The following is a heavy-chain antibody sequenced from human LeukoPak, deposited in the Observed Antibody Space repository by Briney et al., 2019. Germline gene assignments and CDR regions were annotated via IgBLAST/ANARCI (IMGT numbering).Heavy chain of an antibody. Sequence: SQTLSLTCTVSGGSISSGSYYWSWIRRPAGKGLEWIGRIYTSGSTNYNPSLKSRVTISVDTSKNQFSLKLSSVTAADTAVYYCAREERAMVYFDYWGQGTLVTVSS. CDR3: AREERAMVYFDY. J-gene: IGHJ4*02. D-gene: IGHD5-18*01. CDR2: IYTSGST. V-gene: IGHV4-61*02. CDR1: GGSISSGSYY.